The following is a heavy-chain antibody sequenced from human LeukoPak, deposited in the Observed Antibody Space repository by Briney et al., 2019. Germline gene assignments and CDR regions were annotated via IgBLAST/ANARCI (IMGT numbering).Heavy chain of an antibody. J-gene: IGHJ6*02. CDR2: INPNSGGT. CDR1: GYTFTGYY. V-gene: IGHV1-2*02. D-gene: IGHD2-2*01. Sequence: ASVKVSCKASGYTFTGYYMHWVRQAPGQGLEWMEWINPNSGGTNYAQKFQGRVTMTRDTSISTASMELSRLRSVDTAVYYCARVDLGYCSSTSCYWTPLNYYYYYGMDVWGQGTTVTVSS. CDR3: ARVDLGYCSSTSCYWTPLNYYYYYGMDV.